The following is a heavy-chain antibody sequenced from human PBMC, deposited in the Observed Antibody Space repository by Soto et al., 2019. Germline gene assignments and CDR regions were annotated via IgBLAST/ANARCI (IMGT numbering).Heavy chain of an antibody. CDR2: IYDSGST. Sequence: QVQLQESGQGLVQPSETLSPTCTVSGGSISSYYWSWIRQPPGKGLEWIGYIYDSGSTNYNPSLKSRVTISVDTSKYQFSLKLSSVTAADTAVYYCARVVKGGSYYGGQGTLVTVSS. CDR1: GGSISSYY. CDR3: ARVVKGGSYY. V-gene: IGHV4-59*01. D-gene: IGHD1-26*01. J-gene: IGHJ4*02.